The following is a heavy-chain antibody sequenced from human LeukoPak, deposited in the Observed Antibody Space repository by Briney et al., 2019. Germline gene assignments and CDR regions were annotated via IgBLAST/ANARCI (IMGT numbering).Heavy chain of an antibody. J-gene: IGHJ4*02. D-gene: IGHD5-24*01. Sequence: GASVKVSCKASGGTFSSYAISWVRQAPGQGLEWMGGIIPIFGTANYAQKFQGRVTITTDESTSTAYMELSRLRSDDTAVYYCARAAMNLDGYNWWYFDYWGQGTVVTVSS. CDR3: ARAAMNLDGYNWWYFDY. V-gene: IGHV1-69*05. CDR1: GGTFSSYA. CDR2: IIPIFGTA.